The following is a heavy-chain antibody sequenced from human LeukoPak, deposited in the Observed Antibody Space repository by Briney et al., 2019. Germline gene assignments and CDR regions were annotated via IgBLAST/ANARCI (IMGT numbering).Heavy chain of an antibody. J-gene: IGHJ4*02. CDR3: ARWAGVTDY. CDR2: IKQDGSVE. Sequence: GRSLRLSCAASGFTFENYWMSWVRQAPGEGPEWVAHIKQDGSVEHYLDSVKGRFTISRDNAKSSVILQMTSLRAEDTAVYYCARWAGVTDYWGQGTLVTVSS. CDR1: GFTFENYW. D-gene: IGHD5-18*01. V-gene: IGHV3-7*01.